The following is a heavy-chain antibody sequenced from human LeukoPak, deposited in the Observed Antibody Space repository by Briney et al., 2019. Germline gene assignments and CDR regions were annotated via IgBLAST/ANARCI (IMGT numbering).Heavy chain of an antibody. V-gene: IGHV4-39*01. Sequence: SETLSLTCTVSGGSISSSSYYWGWIRQPPGKGLEWIGSIYYSGSTYYNPSLKSRVTISVDTSKNQFSLKLSSVTAADTAVYYCARRDAWTTGGDYWGQGTLVTVSS. CDR1: GGSISSSSYY. CDR2: IYYSGST. CDR3: ARRDAWTTGGDY. D-gene: IGHD1-14*01. J-gene: IGHJ4*02.